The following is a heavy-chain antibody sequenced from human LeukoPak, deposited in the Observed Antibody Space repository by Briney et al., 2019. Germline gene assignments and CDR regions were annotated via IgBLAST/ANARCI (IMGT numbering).Heavy chain of an antibody. CDR3: ARDGDHDAFDI. CDR1: GFTASSNY. Sequence: GGSLRLSCAASGFTASSNYMNWVRQAPGKGLEWVSVIYSGGSTYYADSVKGRSTISRDNSKNTLYLQMNSLRAEDTAVYYCARDGDHDAFDIWGQGTMVTVSS. V-gene: IGHV3-66*01. J-gene: IGHJ3*02. CDR2: IYSGGST. D-gene: IGHD7-27*01.